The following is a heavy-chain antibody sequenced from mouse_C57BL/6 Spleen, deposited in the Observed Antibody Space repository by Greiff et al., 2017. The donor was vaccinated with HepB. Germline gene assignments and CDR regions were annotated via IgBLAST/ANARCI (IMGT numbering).Heavy chain of an antibody. J-gene: IGHJ2*01. CDR2: IHPNSGST. CDR3: ARQGSNLYYFDY. CDR1: GYTFTSYW. V-gene: IGHV1-64*01. Sequence: VQLQQPGAVLVKPGASVKLSCKASGYTFTSYWMHWVKQRPGQGLEWIGMIHPNSGSTNYNEKFKSKATLTVDKSSSTAYMQLSSLTSEDSAVYYCARQGSNLYYFDYWGQGTTLTVSS. D-gene: IGHD2-5*01.